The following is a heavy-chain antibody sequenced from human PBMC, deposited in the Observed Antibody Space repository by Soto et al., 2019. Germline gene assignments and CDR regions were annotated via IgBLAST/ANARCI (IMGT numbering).Heavy chain of an antibody. CDR3: ATTRYSSSSHYYYYGMDV. V-gene: IGHV5-10-1*01. D-gene: IGHD6-6*01. Sequence: PGESLKISCKGSGYSFTSYWISWVRQMPGKGLEWMGRIDPSDSYTNYSPFFQGHVTISADKSISTAYLQWSSLKASDTAMYYCATTRYSSSSHYYYYGMDVWGQGTTVTVSS. J-gene: IGHJ6*02. CDR1: GYSFTSYW. CDR2: IDPSDSYT.